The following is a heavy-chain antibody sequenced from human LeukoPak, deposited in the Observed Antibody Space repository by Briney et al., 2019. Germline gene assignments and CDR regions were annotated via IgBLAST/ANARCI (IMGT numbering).Heavy chain of an antibody. CDR1: GGSISSYY. CDR3: ARISPYKYSYGVIDY. V-gene: IGHV4-59*01. D-gene: IGHD5-18*01. CDR2: IYYSGST. Sequence: SETLSLTCTVSGGSISSYYWSWIRQPPGKGLEWIGYIYYSGSTNYNPSLKSRVTISVDTSKNQFSLKLSSVTAADTAVYYCARISPYKYSYGVIDYWGQGTLVTVSS. J-gene: IGHJ4*02.